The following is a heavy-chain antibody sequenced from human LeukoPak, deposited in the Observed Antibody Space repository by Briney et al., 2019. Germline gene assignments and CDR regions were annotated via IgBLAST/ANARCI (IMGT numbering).Heavy chain of an antibody. Sequence: GASLRLSCAASGFTFSGSAMSWVRQAPGKGLEWVSAISNNGGYTYYADSVQGRFTISRDNSKSTLCLQMNSLRAEDTAVYYCAKQLGYCSDGSCYFPYWGQGTLVTVSS. CDR1: GFTFSGSA. J-gene: IGHJ4*02. CDR3: AKQLGYCSDGSCYFPY. D-gene: IGHD2-15*01. CDR2: ISNNGGYT. V-gene: IGHV3-23*01.